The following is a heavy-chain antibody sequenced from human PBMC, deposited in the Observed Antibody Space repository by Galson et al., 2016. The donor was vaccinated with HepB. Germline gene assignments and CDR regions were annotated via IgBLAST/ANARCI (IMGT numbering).Heavy chain of an antibody. Sequence: SETLSLTCTVSGGSVFSATPYWSWIRQSPGKGLEWIGYIYYSGATNYNPSLTSRFTISIDKSKNQFPLKVTSVTAADTAVYYWARIRETASVPRAQHYWFFDRCGRGTLVTVSS. CDR1: GGSVFSATPY. D-gene: IGHD5-18*01. CDR3: ARIRETASVPRAQHYWFFDR. CDR2: IYYSGAT. J-gene: IGHJ2*01. V-gene: IGHV4-61*01.